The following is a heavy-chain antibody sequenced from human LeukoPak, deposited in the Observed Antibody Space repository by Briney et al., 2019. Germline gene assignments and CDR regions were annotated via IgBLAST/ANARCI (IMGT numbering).Heavy chain of an antibody. D-gene: IGHD5-12*01. V-gene: IGHV3-21*04. Sequence: GGSLRLSCAASGFTFSSYTMNWVRQAPGKGLEWVSSISTSSSYIYYADSVKGRFTISRDNAKNSLYLQMNSLTVEDTALYYCAKDRGFWGQGTLVTVSS. J-gene: IGHJ4*02. CDR1: GFTFSSYT. CDR3: AKDRGF. CDR2: ISTSSSYI.